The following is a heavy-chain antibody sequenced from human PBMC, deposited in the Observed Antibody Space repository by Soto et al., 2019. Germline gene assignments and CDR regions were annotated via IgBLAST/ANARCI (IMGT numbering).Heavy chain of an antibody. V-gene: IGHV3-23*01. D-gene: IGHD3-3*01. CDR1: GFSFGSYA. CDR2: ISGSDVKT. Sequence: PGGSLRLSCAASGFSFGSYALSWVRKAPWKGLEWVSTISGSDVKTFYADSVKGRFSISRDTSQSTLYLQMNSLRADDTAMYYCARWSYLDYWGQGTRVTVSS. J-gene: IGHJ4*02. CDR3: ARWSYLDY.